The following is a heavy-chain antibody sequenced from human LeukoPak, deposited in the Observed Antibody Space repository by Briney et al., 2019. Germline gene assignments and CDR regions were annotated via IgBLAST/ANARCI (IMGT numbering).Heavy chain of an antibody. CDR2: ISSSGSTI. CDR3: ARDPVCVAGTCAKYFQH. J-gene: IGHJ1*01. V-gene: IGHV3-48*04. D-gene: IGHD6-19*01. CDR1: GFTFTIFG. Sequence: GGSLRLSCAASGFTFTIFGMNWVRQAPGKGLEWVSYISSSGSTIYYADSVKGRFTISRDNAKNSLYLQMNSLRAEDTAVYYCARDPVCVAGTCAKYFQHWGQGTLVTVSS.